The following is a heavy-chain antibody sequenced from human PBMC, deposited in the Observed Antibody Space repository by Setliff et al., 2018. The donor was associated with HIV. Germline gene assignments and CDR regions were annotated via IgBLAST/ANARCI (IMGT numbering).Heavy chain of an antibody. CDR3: SRIRWSYYGMDV. D-gene: IGHD2-15*01. CDR1: GFIFSTYG. J-gene: IGHJ6*02. CDR2: ISGSTGWA. Sequence: PGGSLRLSCAASGFIFSTYGMSWVRQAPGKGLEWVSAISGSTGWADYADSVKGRFTISRDNSKNTLYLQLTRLRAEDTAVYFCSRIRWSYYGMDVWGQGTTVTVSS. V-gene: IGHV3-23*01.